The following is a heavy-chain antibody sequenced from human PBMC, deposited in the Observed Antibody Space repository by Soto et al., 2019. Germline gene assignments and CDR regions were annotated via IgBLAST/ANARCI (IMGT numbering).Heavy chain of an antibody. J-gene: IGHJ6*02. CDR1: GYTFSDYH. CDR2: IYPNTGGT. V-gene: IGHV1-2*02. CDR3: AKEMQRGMAV. Sequence: QVQLVQSGAEVKNPGASVKVSCKASGYTFSDYHMHWVRQAPGQGLEWMGWIYPNTGGTSYAQKFQGRVTMTRDTSIRTAYMELSRLRSDDTAVYYCAKEMQRGMAVWGQGTMVTVSS.